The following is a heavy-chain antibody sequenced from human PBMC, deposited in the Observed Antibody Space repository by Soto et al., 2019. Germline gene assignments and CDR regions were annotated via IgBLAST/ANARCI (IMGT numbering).Heavy chain of an antibody. Sequence: SETLSLTCTVSGGSISSGDYYWSWIRQPPGKGLEWIGYIYYSGSSYYTPSLKSRVSISVDTSKNQFSLKLSSVTAADTAVYYCAREVGIFGPNPWGQGTLVTVSS. D-gene: IGHD3-3*01. CDR2: IYYSGSS. CDR3: AREVGIFGPNP. J-gene: IGHJ5*02. CDR1: GGSISSGDYY. V-gene: IGHV4-30-4*01.